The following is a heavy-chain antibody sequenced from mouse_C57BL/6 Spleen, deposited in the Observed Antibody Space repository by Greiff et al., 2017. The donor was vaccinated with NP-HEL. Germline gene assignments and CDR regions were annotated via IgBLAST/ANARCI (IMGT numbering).Heavy chain of an antibody. V-gene: IGHV10-3*01. CDR1: GFTFNTYA. D-gene: IGHD1-1*01. Sequence: EVQVVESGGGLVQPKGSLKLSCAASGFTFNTYAMHWVRQAPGKGLEWVARIRSKSSNYATYYADSVKDRFTISRDDSQSMLYLQMNNLKTEDTAMYYCVRRGSSYVGYAMDYWGQGTSVTVSS. J-gene: IGHJ4*01. CDR3: VRRGSSYVGYAMDY. CDR2: IRSKSSNYAT.